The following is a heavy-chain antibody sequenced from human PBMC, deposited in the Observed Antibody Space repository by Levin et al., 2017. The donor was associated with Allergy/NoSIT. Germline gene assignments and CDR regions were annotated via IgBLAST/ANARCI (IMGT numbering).Heavy chain of an antibody. D-gene: IGHD6-19*01. J-gene: IGHJ4*02. Sequence: GGSLRLSCAASGFTVSSNYMSWVRQAPGKGLEWVSVIYSGGSTYYADSVKGRFTISRDNSKNTLYLQMNSLRAEDTAVYYCARGSRWQWLGYWGQGTLVTVSS. CDR3: ARGSRWQWLGY. CDR1: GFTVSSNY. CDR2: IYSGGST. V-gene: IGHV3-53*01.